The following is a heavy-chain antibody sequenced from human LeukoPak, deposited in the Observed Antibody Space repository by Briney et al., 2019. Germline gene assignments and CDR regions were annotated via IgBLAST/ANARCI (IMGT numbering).Heavy chain of an antibody. Sequence: GGSLRLSCAASGFIFDDYGMNWVRQAPGRGLEWVSAVNWNGGSTGYADSVKGRFTISRDNAKNSLYLQMNSPRAEDTALYYCARDPYSNYKNYFDYRGQGTLVTVSS. V-gene: IGHV3-20*04. J-gene: IGHJ4*02. D-gene: IGHD4-11*01. CDR3: ARDPYSNYKNYFDY. CDR1: GFIFDDYG. CDR2: VNWNGGST.